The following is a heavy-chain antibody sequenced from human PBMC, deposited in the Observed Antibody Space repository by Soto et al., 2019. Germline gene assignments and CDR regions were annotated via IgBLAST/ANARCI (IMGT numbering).Heavy chain of an antibody. Sequence: GGSLRLSCAASGFTFGIYLMGWVRQAPGKGLEWVSTISGSGTSAYYADSVKGRFTFSRDNSKSMVYLQMDSLRAEDTAIYYCAKGHANGWYGALDYWGRGSLVTVSS. CDR3: AKGHANGWYGALDY. J-gene: IGHJ4*02. CDR1: GFTFGIYL. V-gene: IGHV3-23*01. CDR2: ISGSGTSA. D-gene: IGHD6-19*01.